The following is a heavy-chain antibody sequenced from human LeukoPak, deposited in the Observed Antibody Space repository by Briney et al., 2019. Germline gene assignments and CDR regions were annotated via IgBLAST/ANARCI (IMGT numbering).Heavy chain of an antibody. D-gene: IGHD6-19*01. CDR3: AREGLSVAGKGRWFDP. Sequence: ASVKVSCKASGYTFTSYGISWVRQAPGQGLEWMGWISAYNGNTNYAQKLQGRVTMTTDTSTSTAYMELSRLRSDDTAVYYCAREGLSVAGKGRWFDPWGQGTLVTVSS. CDR1: GYTFTSYG. CDR2: ISAYNGNT. V-gene: IGHV1-18*01. J-gene: IGHJ5*02.